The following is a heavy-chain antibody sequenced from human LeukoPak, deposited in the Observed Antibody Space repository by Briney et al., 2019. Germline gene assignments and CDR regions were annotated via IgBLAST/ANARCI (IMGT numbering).Heavy chain of an antibody. Sequence: HSGGSLRLSCAASGFTFSSYAMSWVRQAPGKGLEWVSAISGSGGSTYYADTVKGRFTISRDKSKNTLYLQMNSLRAEDTAVYYCTKNQLWLNDAFDIWGQGTMGTVSS. CDR2: ISGSGGST. J-gene: IGHJ3*02. V-gene: IGHV3-23*01. D-gene: IGHD5-18*01. CDR1: GFTFSSYA. CDR3: TKNQLWLNDAFDI.